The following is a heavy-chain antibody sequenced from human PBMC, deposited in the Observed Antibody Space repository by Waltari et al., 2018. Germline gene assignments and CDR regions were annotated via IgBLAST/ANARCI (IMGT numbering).Heavy chain of an antibody. CDR1: GFTFSSYG. CDR3: AKEGLGATFYHAFDI. CDR2: IRYDGSNK. J-gene: IGHJ3*02. D-gene: IGHD1-26*01. Sequence: QVQLVESGGGVVQPGGSLRLSCAASGFTFSSYGIHWVSPAPGKGLEWVAFIRYDGSNKYYADSVKGRFTISRDNSKNTLYLQMNSLRAEDTAVYYCAKEGLGATFYHAFDIWGQGTMVTVSS. V-gene: IGHV3-30*02.